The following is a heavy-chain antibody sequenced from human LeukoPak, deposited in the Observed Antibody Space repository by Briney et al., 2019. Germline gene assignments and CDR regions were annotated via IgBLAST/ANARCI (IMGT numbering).Heavy chain of an antibody. CDR1: GFTVSDYA. J-gene: IGHJ3*01. V-gene: IGHV3-23*01. Sequence: GGSLRLSCAASGFTVSDYAMTWIRQSAGKGLEWVSSMTDMGPNIYYADSVKGRFTISRDTSKNILFLQMNSLRVEDTALYYCARRLSLRFDAFAVWGPGTVVTVSS. D-gene: IGHD3-3*01. CDR2: MTDMGPNI. CDR3: ARRLSLRFDAFAV.